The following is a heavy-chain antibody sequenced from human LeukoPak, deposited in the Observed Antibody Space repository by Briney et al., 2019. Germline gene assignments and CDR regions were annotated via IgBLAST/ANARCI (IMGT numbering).Heavy chain of an antibody. Sequence: GGSLRLSCAASGLTFSSYAMSWVRQAPGKGLEWVSAISGSGGSTYYADSVKGRFTISRDNSKNTLYLQMNSLRAEDTAVYYCAKDGVQLWSKGAFDYWGQGTLVTVSS. D-gene: IGHD5-18*01. CDR3: AKDGVQLWSKGAFDY. CDR2: ISGSGGST. J-gene: IGHJ4*02. V-gene: IGHV3-23*01. CDR1: GLTFSSYA.